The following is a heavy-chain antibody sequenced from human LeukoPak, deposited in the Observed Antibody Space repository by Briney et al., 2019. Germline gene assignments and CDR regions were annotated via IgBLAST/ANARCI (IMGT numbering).Heavy chain of an antibody. CDR2: INKDGSKE. J-gene: IGHJ4*02. V-gene: IGHV3-7*01. CDR1: GFIFRNYW. CDR3: VRDGGVSGYDLLDY. Sequence: GGPLRLSCTASGFIFRNYWMTWVGQAPGRGLEGVTQINKDGSKESYIDPVQARFSISRDSARNSLSLQMNSLRAEDTAVYYCVRDGGVSGYDLLDYWGQGTLVTVSS. D-gene: IGHD5-12*01.